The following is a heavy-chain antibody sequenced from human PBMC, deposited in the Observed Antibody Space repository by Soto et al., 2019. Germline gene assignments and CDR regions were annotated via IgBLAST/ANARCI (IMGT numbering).Heavy chain of an antibody. CDR3: ARDGYCISTSCYTRGLYYGMDV. CDR2: ISYDGSNK. Sequence: GGSLRLSCAASGFTFSSYAMHWVRQGPGKGLEWVAVISYDGSNKYYADSVKGRFTISRDNSKNTLYLQMNSLRAEDTAVYYCARDGYCISTSCYTRGLYYGMDVWGQGTTVTVSS. D-gene: IGHD2-2*02. V-gene: IGHV3-30-3*01. CDR1: GFTFSSYA. J-gene: IGHJ6*02.